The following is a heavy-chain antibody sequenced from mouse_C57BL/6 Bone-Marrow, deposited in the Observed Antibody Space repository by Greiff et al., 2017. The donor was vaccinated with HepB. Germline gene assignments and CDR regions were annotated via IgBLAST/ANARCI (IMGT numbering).Heavy chain of an antibody. D-gene: IGHD2-1*01. Sequence: QVQLQQSGAELVRPGTSVKMSCKASGYTFTNYWIGWAKQRPGHGLEWIGDIYPGGGYTNYNEKFKGKATLTADKSSSTAYMQFSSLTSEDSAIYYCASWGIYYGNYVFYYFDYWGQGTTLTVSS. V-gene: IGHV1-63*01. J-gene: IGHJ2*01. CDR3: ASWGIYYGNYVFYYFDY. CDR2: IYPGGGYT. CDR1: GYTFTNYW.